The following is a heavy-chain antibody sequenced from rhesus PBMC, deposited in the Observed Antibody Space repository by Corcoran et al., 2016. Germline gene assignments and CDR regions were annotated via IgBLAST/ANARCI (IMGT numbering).Heavy chain of an antibody. CDR3: ARSPVAVTLGWDV. J-gene: IGHJ5-2*02. CDR1: GGSISSSNC. V-gene: IGHV4-65*02. Sequence: QMQLQESGPGLVKPSETLSLTCGVSGGSISSSNCWGWIRQPPGKGLEWIGNIDDSGVSNHYTPSLKSRVTISKDTSKNQFSLKRSSVTAADTAVYYCARSPVAVTLGWDVWGRGVLVTVSS. D-gene: IGHD4-29*01. CDR2: IDDSGVSN.